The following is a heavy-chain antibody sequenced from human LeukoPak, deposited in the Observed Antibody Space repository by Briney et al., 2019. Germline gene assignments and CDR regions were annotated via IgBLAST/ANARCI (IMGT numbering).Heavy chain of an antibody. J-gene: IGHJ4*02. CDR1: GYTFTSYG. D-gene: IGHD3-9*01. CDR3: ARGTDYDILTGTFDDY. CDR2: ISAYNGNT. V-gene: IGHV1-18*01. Sequence: KPGASVKVSCKASGYTFTSYGISWVRQAPGQGLEWMGWISAYNGNTNYAQKLQGRVTMTTDTSTSTAYMELRSPRSDDTAVYYCARGTDYDILTGTFDDYWGQGTLVTVSS.